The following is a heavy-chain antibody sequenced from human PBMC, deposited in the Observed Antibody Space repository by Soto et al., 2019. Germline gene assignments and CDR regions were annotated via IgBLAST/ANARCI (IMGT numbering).Heavy chain of an antibody. J-gene: IGHJ5*02. Sequence: QVQLVQSGAEVKKPGASVKVSCKASGYTFTSYAMHWVRQAPGQRLEWMGWINAGNGNTNYSQKFQGRVTITRDTSASTAYMELSSLRSEDTAVYYCARDGGIAAAGTLGWFDPLGPGTPGHRLL. V-gene: IGHV1-3*01. CDR3: ARDGGIAAAGTLGWFDP. CDR2: INAGNGNT. D-gene: IGHD6-13*01. CDR1: GYTFTSYA.